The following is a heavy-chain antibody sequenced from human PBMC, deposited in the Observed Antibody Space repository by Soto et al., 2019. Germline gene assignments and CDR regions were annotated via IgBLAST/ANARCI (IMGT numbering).Heavy chain of an antibody. D-gene: IGHD6-25*01. CDR3: ARDRSDSSRADSFDI. CDR2: IYRGRAT. CDR1: GFSVSNTY. V-gene: IGHV3-53*01. J-gene: IGHJ3*02. Sequence: EVQLVESGGGLIQPGGSLRLSCAVSGFSVSNTYMSWVRQAPGKGLEWISVIYRGRATYYADSVKGRFTISRDDSRNTVYHKMNSLTTEDTAVYFWARDRSDSSRADSFDIWGQGTMVTVSS.